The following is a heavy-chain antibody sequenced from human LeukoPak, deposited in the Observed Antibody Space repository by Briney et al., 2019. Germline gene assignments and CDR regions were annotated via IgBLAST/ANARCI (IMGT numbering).Heavy chain of an antibody. J-gene: IGHJ5*02. V-gene: IGHV4-39*01. CDR1: GGSISSSSYF. CDR3: ARQTAYCRGGSCYPNWFDP. D-gene: IGHD2-15*01. CDR2: IYYSGNT. Sequence: PSETLSLTCTVSGGSISSSSYFWGWIRQPPGKGLEWIGSIYYSGNTYYNPSLKSRVTISVDTSNNQFSLKLNSVTAADTAVYCCARQTAYCRGGSCYPNWFDPWGQGTLVTVSS.